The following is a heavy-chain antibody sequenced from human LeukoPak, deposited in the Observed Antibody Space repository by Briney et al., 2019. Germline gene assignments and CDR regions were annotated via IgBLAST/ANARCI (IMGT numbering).Heavy chain of an antibody. J-gene: IGHJ6*03. CDR1: GFTFSSYG. CDR2: IRYDGSNK. V-gene: IGHV3-30*02. CDR3: ARAPYYDFWSGYLPYYMDV. Sequence: GGSLRLSCAASGFTFSSYGMHWVRQAPGKGLEWVAFIRYDGSNKYYADSVKGRFTISRDNSKNTLYLQMNSLRAEDTAVYYCARAPYYDFWSGYLPYYMDVWGKGTTVTVSS. D-gene: IGHD3-3*01.